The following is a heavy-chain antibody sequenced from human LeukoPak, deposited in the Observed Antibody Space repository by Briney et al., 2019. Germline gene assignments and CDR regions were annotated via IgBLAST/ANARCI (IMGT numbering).Heavy chain of an antibody. Sequence: SGGSLRFSCAASGFTFSSYAMNWVRQAPGKGLEWVSAISGSGGSTYYADSVKGRFTISRDNSKNTLYLQMNSLRAEDTAVYYCAKAPTRNGVGATLFDPWGQGTLVTVSS. CDR2: ISGSGGST. CDR1: GFTFSSYA. CDR3: AKAPTRNGVGATLFDP. V-gene: IGHV3-23*01. D-gene: IGHD1-26*01. J-gene: IGHJ5*02.